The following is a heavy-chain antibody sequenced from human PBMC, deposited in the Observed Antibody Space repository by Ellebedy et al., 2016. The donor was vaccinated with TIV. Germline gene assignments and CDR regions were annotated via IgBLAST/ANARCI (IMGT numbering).Heavy chain of an antibody. D-gene: IGHD4-23*01. CDR3: ARDSVVLPGAYFDY. J-gene: IGHJ4*02. Sequence: ASVKVSCKASGYTFTSYGISWVRQAPGQGLEWMGWISAYNGNTNYAQKLQGRVTMTTETSTSKAYMELSSLTSDDTAVYYCARDSVVLPGAYFDYWGQGVLVTVSS. V-gene: IGHV1-18*01. CDR2: ISAYNGNT. CDR1: GYTFTSYG.